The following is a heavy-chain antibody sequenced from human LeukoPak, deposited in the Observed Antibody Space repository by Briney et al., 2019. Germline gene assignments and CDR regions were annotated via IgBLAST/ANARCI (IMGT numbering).Heavy chain of an antibody. J-gene: IGHJ4*02. CDR2: SYSDGRT. V-gene: IGHV3-53*01. D-gene: IGHD3-10*01. Sequence: PGGSLRLSCAASGFTVSGTYMSWVRQAPGKGLEWVSISYSDGRTYYADSVKGRFTISRDNSKNTLYLQMNSLRAEDTAVYYCARDIPGVNVYWGQGTLVTVSS. CDR1: GFTVSGTY. CDR3: ARDIPGVNVY.